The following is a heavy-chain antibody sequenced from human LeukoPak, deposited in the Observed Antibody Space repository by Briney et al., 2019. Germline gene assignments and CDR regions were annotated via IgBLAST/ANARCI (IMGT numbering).Heavy chain of an antibody. CDR2: INPNSGGT. CDR3: ARDDSSGWYGGAFDI. V-gene: IGHV1-2*02. J-gene: IGHJ3*02. D-gene: IGHD6-19*01. Sequence: ASVKVSCKASGYTFTGYYMHWVRQAPGQGLEWMGWINPNSGGTNYAQKFQGRVTMTTDTSTSTAYMELRSLRSDDTAVYYCARDDSSGWYGGAFDIWGQGTMVTVSS. CDR1: GYTFTGYY.